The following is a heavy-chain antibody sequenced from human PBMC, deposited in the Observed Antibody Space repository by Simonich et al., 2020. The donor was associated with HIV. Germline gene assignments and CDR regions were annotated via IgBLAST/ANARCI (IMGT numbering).Heavy chain of an antibody. D-gene: IGHD1-26*01. CDR2: GNPNSGGT. CDR1: GYTFTDYK. Sequence: QVQLVQSGAEVKKPGASGKVSCKASGYTFTDYKIHWVRQAPGQGLEWMGRGNPNSGGTDYPQNFQGRVTMTRDKSINTAYMELSRLRSDDTAFYYCATHGPGSYSSALDIWGQGTMVTVSS. CDR3: ATHGPGSYSSALDI. J-gene: IGHJ3*02. V-gene: IGHV1-2*06.